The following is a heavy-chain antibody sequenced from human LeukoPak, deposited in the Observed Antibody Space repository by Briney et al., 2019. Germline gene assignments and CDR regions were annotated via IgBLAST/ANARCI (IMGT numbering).Heavy chain of an antibody. V-gene: IGHV3-30-3*02. CDR1: GFTFSSYA. CDR3: AKYRPVAVAGTREYDY. J-gene: IGHJ4*02. CDR2: ISYDGSNK. D-gene: IGHD6-19*01. Sequence: GRSLRLSCAASGFTFSSYAMHWVRQAPGKGLEWVAVISYDGSNKYYADFVKGRFTISRDNSKNTLYLQMNSLRSEDTAVYYCAKYRPVAVAGTREYDYWGQGTLVIVSS.